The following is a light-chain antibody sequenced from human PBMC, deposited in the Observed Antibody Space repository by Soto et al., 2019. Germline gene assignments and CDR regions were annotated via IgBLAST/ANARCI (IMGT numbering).Light chain of an antibody. Sequence: DIQMTQSPSSLSASVGDTVAITCRASQTITFYLNWYQQEPGKPPKLLIYGANTLQGGVPSRFSAGGSGTDFTLTINNLQPDDFATYYCQQYNSIGTFGQGTKVEIK. CDR1: QTITFY. CDR3: QQYNSIGT. V-gene: IGKV1-39*01. CDR2: GAN. J-gene: IGKJ1*01.